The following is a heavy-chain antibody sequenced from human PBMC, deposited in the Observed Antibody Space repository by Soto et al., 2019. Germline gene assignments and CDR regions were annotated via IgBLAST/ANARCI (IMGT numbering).Heavy chain of an antibody. Sequence: EVQLVESGGGLVQPGGSLRLSCAASGFTVSSNYMSWVRQAPGKGLEWVSVIYSGVSTYYADSVKGRFTISRDNSKNTLYLHMNSMRAEDTAVYYCARGGGYYGSGSYYNDLTNWFDPWGQGTLVTVSS. D-gene: IGHD3-10*01. CDR3: ARGGGYYGSGSYYNDLTNWFDP. CDR2: IYSGVST. V-gene: IGHV3-66*01. CDR1: GFTVSSNY. J-gene: IGHJ5*02.